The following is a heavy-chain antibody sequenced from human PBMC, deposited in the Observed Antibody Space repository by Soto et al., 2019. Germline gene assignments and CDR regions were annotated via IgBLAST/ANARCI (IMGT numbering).Heavy chain of an antibody. Sequence: EVQLLESGGGLVQPGGSLRLSCAASGFTFSTYAMGWVRQAPGKGLEWVSAIGGSGGSTYYADSVKGRFTSSRDNSKNRLYLQMNSLRAEDTAVYYCAKNAEAVAGTVYGYWGQGTLVTVS. J-gene: IGHJ4*02. CDR1: GFTFSTYA. D-gene: IGHD6-19*01. V-gene: IGHV3-23*01. CDR2: IGGSGGST. CDR3: AKNAEAVAGTVYGY.